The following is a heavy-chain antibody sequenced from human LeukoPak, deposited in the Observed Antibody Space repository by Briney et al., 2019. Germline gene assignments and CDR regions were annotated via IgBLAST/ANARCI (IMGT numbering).Heavy chain of an antibody. CDR2: ITWDGGST. CDR3: AKEKGRLIDY. J-gene: IGHJ4*02. D-gene: IGHD3-10*01. CDR1: GNYW. Sequence: PGGSLRLSCAASGNYWMHWVRQAPGKGLNWVSLITWDGGSTFYADSVKGRFTISRDNSKNSLYLQMNSLRTADTALYYCAKEKGRLIDYWGQGTLVTVSS. V-gene: IGHV3-43*01.